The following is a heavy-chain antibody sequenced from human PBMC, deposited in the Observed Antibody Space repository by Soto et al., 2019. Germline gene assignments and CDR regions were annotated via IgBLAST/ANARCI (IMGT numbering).Heavy chain of an antibody. Sequence: EVLLVESGGGLVQPGGSLTLSCAASRFTIGNYWMNWVRQAPGKGLEWVANIKGDGSEKYSVGAVEGRFTISRDNTKNSLELQMNSLRGEDTAVYYCAAGFPPDFWGQGTLVTVSS. CDR3: AAGFPPDF. D-gene: IGHD3-10*01. J-gene: IGHJ4*02. V-gene: IGHV3-7*01. CDR1: RFTIGNYW. CDR2: IKGDGSEK.